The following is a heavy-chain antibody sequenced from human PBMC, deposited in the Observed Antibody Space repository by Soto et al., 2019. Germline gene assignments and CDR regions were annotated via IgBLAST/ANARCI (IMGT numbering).Heavy chain of an antibody. J-gene: IGHJ4*02. Sequence: ASVKVSCKASGGTFSSYAISWVRQAPGQGLEWMGGIIPIFGSTSYAQKFQGRVTMTRDTSTSTVYMELSSLRSEDTAVYYCARTPRPGTAAAAHTYFDYWGQGTLVTVSS. V-gene: IGHV1-69*05. D-gene: IGHD6-13*01. CDR1: GGTFSSYA. CDR2: IIPIFGST. CDR3: ARTPRPGTAAAAHTYFDY.